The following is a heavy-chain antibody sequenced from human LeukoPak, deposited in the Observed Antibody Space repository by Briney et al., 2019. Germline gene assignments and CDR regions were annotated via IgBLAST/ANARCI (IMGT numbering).Heavy chain of an antibody. CDR1: GGSLSPNY. J-gene: IGHJ4*02. D-gene: IGHD1-26*01. V-gene: IGHV4-59*12. Sequence: PETLSLTCTVSGGSLSPNYWTSIRQSPGQALEWHGYIYYSGRTSYNPSLKSRVTMSVDTSKNQFSLNLSSVTAADTAFYYCAGGRGESGTSYWTHFDYWGQGTLVTVSS. CDR3: AGGRGESGTSYWTHFDY. CDR2: IYYSGRT.